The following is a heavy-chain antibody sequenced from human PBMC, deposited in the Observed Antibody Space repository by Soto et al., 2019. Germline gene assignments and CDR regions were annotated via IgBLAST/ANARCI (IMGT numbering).Heavy chain of an antibody. Sequence: SETLSLTCPVSGGSISGDYWSWIRQPPGKGLGLIGYIYYSGSTNYNPSLKRRVTISVDTSKNKFSLKLSSVTAADSAVYCCARYKSGGTVEGICYYYEDGMDVWGQGTTVTVS. CDR3: ARYKSGGTVEGICYYYEDGMDV. CDR2: IYYSGST. V-gene: IGHV4-59*01. D-gene: IGHD1-26*01. CDR1: GGSISGDY. J-gene: IGHJ6*02.